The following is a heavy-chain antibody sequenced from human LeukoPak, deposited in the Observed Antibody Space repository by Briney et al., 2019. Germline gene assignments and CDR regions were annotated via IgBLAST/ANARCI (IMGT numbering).Heavy chain of an antibody. D-gene: IGHD6-19*01. CDR3: ANVDGSGWYPFDY. CDR1: GFTFSTYA. J-gene: IGHJ4*02. V-gene: IGHV3-21*01. Sequence: GGSLRLSCAASGFTFSTYAMNWVRQAPGEGLEWVSSIGGSSTSLYYADSLKGRFTISRDNSKNTLYLQMNSLRAEDTAVYYCANVDGSGWYPFDYWGQGTLVTVSS. CDR2: IGGSSTSL.